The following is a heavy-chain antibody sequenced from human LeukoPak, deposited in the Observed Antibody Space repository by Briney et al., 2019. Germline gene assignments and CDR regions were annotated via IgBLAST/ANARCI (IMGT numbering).Heavy chain of an antibody. V-gene: IGHV3-30*02. CDR3: AAPVAEDDAFDI. CDR2: IRYDGSNK. J-gene: IGHJ3*02. D-gene: IGHD6-19*01. Sequence: GGSLRLSCAASGFTFSSYGMHWVRQAPGKGLEWVAFIRYDGSNKYYADSVKGRFTISRDNSKNTLYLQMNSLRAEDTAVYYCAAPVAEDDAFDIWGQGTMVTVSS. CDR1: GFTFSSYG.